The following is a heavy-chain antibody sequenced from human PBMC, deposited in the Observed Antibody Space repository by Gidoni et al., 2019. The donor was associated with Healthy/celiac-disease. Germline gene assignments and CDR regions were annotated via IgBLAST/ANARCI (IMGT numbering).Heavy chain of an antibody. Sequence: QLQLQESGPGLVKPSETLSLTCPLSVRPISSSSYYWGWSSQPPGRGVGWIGSIYYSGSTYYNPSLKSGVTISVDTSKNQFSVKLSSVTAADTAVYYCARQKGFYESSIWGQGTMVTVSS. CDR2: IYYSGST. V-gene: IGHV4-39*01. J-gene: IGHJ3*02. D-gene: IGHD3-22*01. CDR1: VRPISSSSYY. CDR3: ARQKGFYESSI.